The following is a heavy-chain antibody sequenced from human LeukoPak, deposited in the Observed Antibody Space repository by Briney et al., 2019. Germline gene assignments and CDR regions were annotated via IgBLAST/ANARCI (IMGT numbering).Heavy chain of an antibody. D-gene: IGHD6-6*01. V-gene: IGHV1-18*01. CDR3: ARDLIAVRPGWFDP. CDR2: ISAYNGNT. J-gene: IGHJ5*02. Sequence: GASVKVSCKASGYTFTTYGISWVRLAPGQGLEWMGWISAYNGNTNYAQQFQGRVTMTTDTSMNTAYMELRSLRSDDTAVYYCARDLIAVRPGWFDPWGQGSLVTVSS. CDR1: GYTFTTYG.